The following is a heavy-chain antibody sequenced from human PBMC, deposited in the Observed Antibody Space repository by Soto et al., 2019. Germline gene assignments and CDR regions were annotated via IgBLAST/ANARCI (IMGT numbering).Heavy chain of an antibody. D-gene: IGHD3-22*01. CDR2: IKSKTDGGTT. CDR3: TNLPNYYDSSGSSAFDI. Sequence: GGSLRLSCAASGFTFSNAWMNWVREAPGKGLEWVGRIKSKTDGGTTDYAAPVKGRFTISRGDSKNTLYLQMNSLKTEDTAVYYCTNLPNYYDSSGSSAFDIWGQGTMVTV. J-gene: IGHJ3*02. V-gene: IGHV3-15*07. CDR1: GFTFSNAW.